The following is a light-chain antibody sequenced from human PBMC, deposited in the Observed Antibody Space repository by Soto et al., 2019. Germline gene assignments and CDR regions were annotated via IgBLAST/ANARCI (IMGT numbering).Light chain of an antibody. J-gene: IGLJ2*01. CDR1: RSNIGSNF. CDR2: RNN. CDR3: AVWDDSLSGPA. Sequence: QAVVTQPPSASGTPGQRVTISCSGSRSNIGSNFVYWYQQLPGTAPKLLIDRNNQRPSGVPDRFSGSKSGTSASLAISGLXXXXXXXXXXAVWDDSLSGPAFGGGTKLTVL. V-gene: IGLV1-47*01.